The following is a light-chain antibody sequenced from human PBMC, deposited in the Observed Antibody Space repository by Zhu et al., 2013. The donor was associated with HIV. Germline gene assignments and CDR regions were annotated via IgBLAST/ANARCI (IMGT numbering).Light chain of an antibody. V-gene: IGKV1-33*01. CDR1: QSISSY. CDR2: DAS. J-gene: IGKJ3*01. CDR3: QQYENLPPQFT. Sequence: DIQMTQSPSSLSASVGERVTITCRASQSISSYLNWYQQKPGEAPKLLIYDASYLEIGVPSRFIGSRSGTHFTFTISSLQPEDVGTYYCQQYENLPPQFTFGPGTKVDI.